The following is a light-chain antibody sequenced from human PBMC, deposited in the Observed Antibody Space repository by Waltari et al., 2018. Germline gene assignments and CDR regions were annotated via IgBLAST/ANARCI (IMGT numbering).Light chain of an antibody. V-gene: IGLV1-40*01. CDR1: WSNIGPGYD. CDR2: GVN. J-gene: IGLJ2*01. Sequence: QSVLTQPPSVSGAPGQRVTISCTGSWSNIGPGYDVHWYQQLPGKAPTLLVYGVNTRPPGVPDRFFGSKSGTSASLAIPGLQPEDEADYYCQSYDTKVGVVFGGGSKLTVL. CDR3: QSYDTKVGVV.